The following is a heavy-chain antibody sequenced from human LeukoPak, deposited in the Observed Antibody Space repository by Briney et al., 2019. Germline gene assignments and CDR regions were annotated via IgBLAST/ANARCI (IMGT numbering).Heavy chain of an antibody. V-gene: IGHV4-61*01. CDR2: IYYSGST. D-gene: IGHD5-18*01. CDR1: GGSIRSSSYY. CDR3: ARVVLGYSYGPLDY. J-gene: IGHJ4*02. Sequence: SETLSLTCSVSGGSIRSSSYYWSWIRQPPGKGLEWIGYIYYSGSTNYNPSLKSRVTISVDTSKNQFSLKLSSVTAADTAVYYCARVVLGYSYGPLDYWGQGTLVTVSS.